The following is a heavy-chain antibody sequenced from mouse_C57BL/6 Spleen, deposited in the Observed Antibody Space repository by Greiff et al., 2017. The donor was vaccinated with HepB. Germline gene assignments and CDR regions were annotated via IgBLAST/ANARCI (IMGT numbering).Heavy chain of an antibody. J-gene: IGHJ1*03. CDR3: ARRGNGYYWYFDG. Sequence: QVHVKQSGAELVKPGASVKISCKASGYAFSSYWMNWVKQRPGKGLEWIGQIYPGDGDTNYNGKFKGKATLTADKSSSTAYMQLSSLTSEDSAVYFWARRGNGYYWYFDGWGTGTTVTVSS. CDR1: GYAFSSYW. V-gene: IGHV1-80*01. D-gene: IGHD2-2*01. CDR2: IYPGDGDT.